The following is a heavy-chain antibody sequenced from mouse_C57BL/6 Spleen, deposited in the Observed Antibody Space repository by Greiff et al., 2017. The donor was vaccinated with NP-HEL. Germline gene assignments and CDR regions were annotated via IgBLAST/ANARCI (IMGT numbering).Heavy chain of an antibody. D-gene: IGHD4-1*01. CDR2: INPNNGGT. V-gene: IGHV1-18*01. Sequence: EVQLVESGPELVKPGASVKIPCKASGYTFTDYNMDWVKQSHGKSLEWIGDINPNNGGTIYNQKFKGKATLTVDKSSSTAYMELRSLTSEDTAVYYCARTGTQSKFPYFDYWGQGTTLTVSS. CDR3: ARTGTQSKFPYFDY. CDR1: GYTFTDYN. J-gene: IGHJ2*01.